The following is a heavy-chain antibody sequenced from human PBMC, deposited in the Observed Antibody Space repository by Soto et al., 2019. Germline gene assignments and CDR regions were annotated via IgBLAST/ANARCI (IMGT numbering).Heavy chain of an antibody. V-gene: IGHV5-51*01. CDR2: IYPGDSDT. Sequence: GESLKISCNGSGYSFTSYWIGWVRQMPGKGLEWMGIIYPGDSDTRYSPSFQGQVTISADKSISPAYLQWSSLKASDTAMYYCARRRGGGAAAAGLNSDYWGQGTLVTVSS. CDR3: ARRRGGGAAAAGLNSDY. J-gene: IGHJ4*02. D-gene: IGHD6-13*01. CDR1: GYSFTSYW.